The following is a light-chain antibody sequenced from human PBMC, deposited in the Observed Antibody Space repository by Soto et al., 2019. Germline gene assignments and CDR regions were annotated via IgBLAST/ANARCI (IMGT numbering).Light chain of an antibody. CDR3: SSYTSSTTV. Sequence: QSALTQPASVSGSPGQSITISCTGSGSDVDDYDYVSWYQHYPGKAPKLMIYEVSNRPSGVSNRFSGSKSGNTASLTISGLQAEDEADYYCSSYTSSTTVFGGGTKLTVL. V-gene: IGLV2-14*01. CDR1: GSDVDDYDY. CDR2: EVS. J-gene: IGLJ3*02.